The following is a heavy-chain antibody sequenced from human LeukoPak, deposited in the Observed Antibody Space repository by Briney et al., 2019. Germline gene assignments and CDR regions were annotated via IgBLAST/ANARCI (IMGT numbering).Heavy chain of an antibody. CDR3: ARVRDYDYVWGRREDAFDI. V-gene: IGHV3-74*01. CDR1: GFIFSTYW. J-gene: IGHJ3*02. CDR2: INSDGSST. D-gene: IGHD3-16*01. Sequence: PGGSLRLSCTASGFIFSTYWMHWVRQAPGKGLVWVSRINSDGSSTNYADSVKGRFTISRDNAKNMLYLQMNSLRAEDTAVYYCARVRDYDYVWGRREDAFDIWGQGTMVTVSS.